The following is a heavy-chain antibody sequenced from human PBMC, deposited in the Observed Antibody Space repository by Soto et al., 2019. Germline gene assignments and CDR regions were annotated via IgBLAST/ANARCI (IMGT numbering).Heavy chain of an antibody. D-gene: IGHD2-2*01. CDR3: ASTVVSAAYSQFGMDV. Sequence: ASVKVSCKASGYTFTGYYMHWVRQAPGQGLERMGWINPNSGGTNYAQKFQGRVTMTRDTSISTAYMELSRLRSDDTAVYYCASTVVSAAYSQFGMDVWGQGTTVTVSS. CDR1: GYTFTGYY. J-gene: IGHJ6*02. CDR2: INPNSGGT. V-gene: IGHV1-2*02.